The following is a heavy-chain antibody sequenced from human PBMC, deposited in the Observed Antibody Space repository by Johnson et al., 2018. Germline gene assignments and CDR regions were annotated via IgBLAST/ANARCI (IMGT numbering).Heavy chain of an antibody. V-gene: IGHV1-69*01. CDR1: GGTFSSYA. Sequence: QLVESGAEVKKPGSSVKVSCKASGGTFSSYAISWVRQAPGQGLEWMGGIIPIFGTANYAQKFQGRVTITADESTSTAYMELSSLRSEDTAVYYGASPLIYISGAAWLDPRNDYYGMDVWGHGSPVTV. CDR3: ASPLIYISGAAWLDPRNDYYGMDV. J-gene: IGHJ6*02. CDR2: IIPIFGTA. D-gene: IGHD3-3*01.